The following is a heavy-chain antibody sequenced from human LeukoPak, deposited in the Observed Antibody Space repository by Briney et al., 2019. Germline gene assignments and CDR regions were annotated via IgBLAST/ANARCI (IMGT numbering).Heavy chain of an antibody. V-gene: IGHV3-21*01. D-gene: IGHD3-22*01. CDR1: GFTFTNYN. CDR2: ISSSSSYI. Sequence: PGGSLRLSCAASGFTFTNYNMNWVRQAPGKGLEWVSSISSSSSYIYYADSVKGRFTISRDNAKNSLYLQMNSLRAEDTAVYYCARGAHYYYDSSGYSYGDDYWGQGTLLTVSS. J-gene: IGHJ4*02. CDR3: ARGAHYYYDSSGYSYGDDY.